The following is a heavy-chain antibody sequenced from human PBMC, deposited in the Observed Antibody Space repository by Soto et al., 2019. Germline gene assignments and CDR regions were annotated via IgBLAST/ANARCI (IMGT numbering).Heavy chain of an antibody. CDR1: GFSLSTRGVG. CDR2: IYWDDDK. J-gene: IGHJ6*02. CDR3: ADTLPPWGGMDV. Sequence: QITLKESGPTLVKPTQTLTLTCTFSGFSLSTRGVGVGWIRQPPGKALEWLALIYWDDDKRYSPSLKRRLTITKDNSKNQVVLTMTNMDPVDTAAYYCADTLPPWGGMDVWGQGTTVTVSS. V-gene: IGHV2-5*02. D-gene: IGHD7-27*01.